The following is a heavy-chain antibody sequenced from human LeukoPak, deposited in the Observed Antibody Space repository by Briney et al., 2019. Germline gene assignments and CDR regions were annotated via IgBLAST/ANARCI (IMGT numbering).Heavy chain of an antibody. Sequence: PGGSLRLSCAASGFTFSNYAMSWVRQAPGKGLEWVAFIRYDGSNKYYADSVKGRFTISRDNSKNTLYLQINSLRAEDTAVYFCAKESTGSTSLDYWGQGTLVTVSS. CDR3: AKESTGSTSLDY. CDR2: IRYDGSNK. J-gene: IGHJ4*02. D-gene: IGHD1-7*01. CDR1: GFTFSNYA. V-gene: IGHV3-30*02.